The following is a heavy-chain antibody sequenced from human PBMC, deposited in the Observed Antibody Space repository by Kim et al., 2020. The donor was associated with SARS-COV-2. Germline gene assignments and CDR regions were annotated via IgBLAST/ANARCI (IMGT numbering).Heavy chain of an antibody. V-gene: IGHV1-24*01. CDR2: FDPEDGET. CDR3: ATDNRADILTGYYNRAGWKGILYYYYGMDV. Sequence: ASVKVSCKVSGYTLTELSMHWVRQAPGKGLEWMGGFDPEDGETIYAQKFQGRVTMTEDTSTDTAYMELSSLRSEDTAVYYCATDNRADILTGYYNRAGWKGILYYYYGMDVWGQGTTVTVSS. D-gene: IGHD3-9*01. J-gene: IGHJ6*02. CDR1: GYTLTELS.